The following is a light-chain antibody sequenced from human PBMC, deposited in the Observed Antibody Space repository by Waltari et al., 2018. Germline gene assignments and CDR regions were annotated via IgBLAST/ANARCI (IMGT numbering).Light chain of an antibody. CDR1: QDIDRF. CDR3: LQFGSPPLT. Sequence: DIQMTQSPSSLSASVGDRVTLTCRASQDIDRFLAWYQPRPGKAPKLLVYLASTLSSGVPSRFGGSGSGSDFTLTINSLQPEDFATYYCLQFGSPPLTFGGGTKVEF. J-gene: IGKJ4*01. V-gene: IGKV1-9*01. CDR2: LAS.